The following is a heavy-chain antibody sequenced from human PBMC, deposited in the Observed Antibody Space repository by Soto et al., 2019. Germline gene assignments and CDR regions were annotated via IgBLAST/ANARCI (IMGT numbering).Heavy chain of an antibody. Sequence: GEALNLSCEVSGYIFTIYFIGWVRQMPGKGLEWMGIIYPGDSDTRYSPSLQGQVTISADKSISTAYLQWSSLKASDIAMYYCARTNRDCSGGSCYSDAFDIWGQGTMVTVSS. CDR3: ARTNRDCSGGSCYSDAFDI. CDR1: GYIFTIYF. D-gene: IGHD2-15*01. V-gene: IGHV5-51*01. J-gene: IGHJ3*02. CDR2: IYPGDSDT.